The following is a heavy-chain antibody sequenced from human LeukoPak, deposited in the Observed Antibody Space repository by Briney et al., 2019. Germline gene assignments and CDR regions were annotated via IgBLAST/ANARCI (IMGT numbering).Heavy chain of an antibody. CDR3: AKDTWLVIDY. CDR2: ISGSGDST. J-gene: IGHJ4*02. Sequence: PGGSLRLSCAASGFTFSSYAMSWVRQAPGKGLEWVSGISGSGDSTYYADSVKGRFTISRDSSKNTLYLQMNSLRAEDTAVYYCAKDTWLVIDYWGQGTLVTVSS. V-gene: IGHV3-23*01. D-gene: IGHD6-19*01. CDR1: GFTFSSYA.